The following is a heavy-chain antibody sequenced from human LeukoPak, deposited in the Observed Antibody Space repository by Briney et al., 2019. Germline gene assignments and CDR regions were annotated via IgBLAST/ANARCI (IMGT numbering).Heavy chain of an antibody. Sequence: SETLSLTCTVSGGSISSYYWSWIRQPPGKGLEWIGYIYYSGNTYYNPSLKSRVAISVDTSKNQFSLNLSSVTVADTAVYFCARAWGPAAIEDFDYWGQGTLVTVSS. J-gene: IGHJ4*02. CDR3: ARAWGPAAIEDFDY. V-gene: IGHV4-59*06. D-gene: IGHD2-2*01. CDR1: GGSISSYY. CDR2: IYYSGNT.